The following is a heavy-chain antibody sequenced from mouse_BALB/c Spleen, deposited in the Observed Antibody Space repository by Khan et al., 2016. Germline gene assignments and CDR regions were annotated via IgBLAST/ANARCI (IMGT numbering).Heavy chain of an antibody. Sequence: EVKLEVSGGGLVQPGGSMKLSCVASGLTFSSYWMSWVRQSPEKGLEWVAEIRLKSDNYATHYAESVKGKFTISRDDSKSRLYLQMNSLRAEDTGIYYCTTVVPDYWGQGTTLTVSS. V-gene: IGHV6-6*02. CDR2: IRLKSDNYAT. CDR3: TTVVPDY. D-gene: IGHD1-1*01. J-gene: IGHJ2*01. CDR1: GLTFSSYW.